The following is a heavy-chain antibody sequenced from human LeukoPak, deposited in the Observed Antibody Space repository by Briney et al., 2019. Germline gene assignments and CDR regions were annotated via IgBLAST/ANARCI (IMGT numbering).Heavy chain of an antibody. Sequence: GSLSLSCAASGFTFSSYAMSWVRQAPGKGLEWVSAISGSGGSTYYADSVKGRFTIARDNSKNTLYLQMNSLRAEDTAVYYCAKGPTKGYCSSTSCYIVDWFDPWGQGTLVTVSS. CDR1: GFTFSSYA. D-gene: IGHD2-2*02. V-gene: IGHV3-23*01. J-gene: IGHJ5*02. CDR2: ISGSGGST. CDR3: AKGPTKGYCSSTSCYIVDWFDP.